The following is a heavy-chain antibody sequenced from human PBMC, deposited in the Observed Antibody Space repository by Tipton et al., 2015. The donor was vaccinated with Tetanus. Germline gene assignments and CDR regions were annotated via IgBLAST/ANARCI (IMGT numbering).Heavy chain of an antibody. CDR1: GGSISSSGNW. D-gene: IGHD3-10*01. V-gene: IGHV4-39*02. J-gene: IGHJ3*02. Sequence: TLSLTCAVSGGSISSSGNWWNWVRQPPGKGLEWIGSIYYSGSTYYNPSLKSRVTISVDTSKNQFSLKLSSVTAADTAVYYCAREAGYYGLNAFDIWGQGTMVTVSS. CDR3: AREAGYYGLNAFDI. CDR2: IYYSGST.